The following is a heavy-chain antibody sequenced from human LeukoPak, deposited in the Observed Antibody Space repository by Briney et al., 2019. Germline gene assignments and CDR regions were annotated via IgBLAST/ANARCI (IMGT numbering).Heavy chain of an antibody. V-gene: IGHV1-18*01. CDR1: GYTFTSYG. CDR2: ISAYNGNT. J-gene: IGHJ6*03. CDR3: ARVYSSSSFPYYYYYYHMDV. Sequence: GASVKVSCKASGYTFTSYGISWVRQAPGQGLEWMGWISAYNGNTNYAQKLQGRVTMTTDTSTSTAYMELRSLRSDDTAVYYCARVYSSSSFPYYYYYYHMDVWGKGTTVTVSS. D-gene: IGHD6-6*01.